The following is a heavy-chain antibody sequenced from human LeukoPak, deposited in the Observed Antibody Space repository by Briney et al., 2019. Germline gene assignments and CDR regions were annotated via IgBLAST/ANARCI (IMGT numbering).Heavy chain of an antibody. CDR3: ARHPERYSYFDY. D-gene: IGHD5-18*01. V-gene: IGHV4-39*01. J-gene: IGHJ4*02. CDR1: GGSISSSSYY. CDR2: IYYSGST. Sequence: SETLSLTCTVSGGSISSSSYYWGWIRQPPGKGLEWIGSIYYSGSTYYNPSLKSRVTISVDTSKNQFSLKLSSVTAADTAVYSCARHPERYSYFDYWGQGTLVTVSS.